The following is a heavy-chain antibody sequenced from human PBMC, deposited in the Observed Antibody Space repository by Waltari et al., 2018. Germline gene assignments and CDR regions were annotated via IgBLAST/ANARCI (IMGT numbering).Heavy chain of an antibody. V-gene: IGHV3-7*01. CDR2: IKEDGGKI. CDR1: GFTFSNYW. CDR3: ARIWAGSSSVDV. J-gene: IGHJ6*04. D-gene: IGHD3-16*01. Sequence: EVQLVESGGGLVQPGGSLRLSCAASGFTFSNYWMSWVRQAPGKGRDWVANIKEDGGKIYYVDSVKGRFTTSRDNTKNSLYLQMNSLRAEDTAVYYCARIWAGSSSVDVWGKGTTVTVSS.